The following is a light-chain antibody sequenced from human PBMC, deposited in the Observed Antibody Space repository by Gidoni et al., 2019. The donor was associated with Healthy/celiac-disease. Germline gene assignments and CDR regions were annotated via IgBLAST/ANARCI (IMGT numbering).Light chain of an antibody. CDR1: QSVSSN. CDR2: GAS. J-gene: IGKJ1*01. V-gene: IGKV3-15*01. Sequence: EIVMTKSPATLSVSPGERATLSCRASQSVSSNLAWYQQKPGQAPSLLIYGASTRATGIPARFSVSGSGTEFTLTISSLQSEDFAVYYCQQYNNWPPRAFGQGTKVEIK. CDR3: QQYNNWPPRA.